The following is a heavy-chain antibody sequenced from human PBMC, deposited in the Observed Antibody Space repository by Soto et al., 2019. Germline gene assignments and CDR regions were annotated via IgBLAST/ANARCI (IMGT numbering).Heavy chain of an antibody. Sequence: QVQLVQSGAEVEKPGASIKVSCRASLYSFTTYAINWVRQAPGQAPEWVGRINTYNGKTNYAQRLQDRVTLNRDTAPNSAYVERSRLTSDETGIYFCARDASTWGYSDLWGQRTLVTFSS. D-gene: IGHD3-9*01. CDR3: ARDASTWGYSDL. CDR2: INTYNGKT. CDR1: LYSFTTYA. V-gene: IGHV1-18*01. J-gene: IGHJ4*02.